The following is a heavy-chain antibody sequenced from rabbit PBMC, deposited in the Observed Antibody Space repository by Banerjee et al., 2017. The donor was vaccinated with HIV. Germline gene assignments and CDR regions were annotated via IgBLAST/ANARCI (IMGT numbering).Heavy chain of an antibody. CDR1: GFDLSSHYY. CDR3: ASGYSDVYFNL. Sequence: QEQLEESGGGLVKPEGSLTLTCKASGFDLSSHYYMCWVRQAPGKGLEWIACIYAGSSSTWYASWAKGRFTISKTSSTTVTLQMTSLTAADTATYFCASGYSDVYFNLWGPGTLVTVS. V-gene: IGHV1S45*01. J-gene: IGHJ4*01. CDR2: IYAGSSST. D-gene: IGHD1-1*01.